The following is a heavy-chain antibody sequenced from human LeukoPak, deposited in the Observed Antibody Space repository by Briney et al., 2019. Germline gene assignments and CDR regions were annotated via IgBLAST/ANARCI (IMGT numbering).Heavy chain of an antibody. J-gene: IGHJ4*02. CDR2: INPNSGGT. CDR3: ARDHGIAAAGFDY. CDR1: GYTFTSYA. Sequence: ASVTVSCKASGYTFTSYAMHWVRQAPGQGLEWMGWINPNSGGTNYAQKFQGWVTMTRDTSISTAYMELSRLRSDDTAVYYCARDHGIAAAGFDYWGQGTLVTVSS. D-gene: IGHD6-13*01. V-gene: IGHV1-2*04.